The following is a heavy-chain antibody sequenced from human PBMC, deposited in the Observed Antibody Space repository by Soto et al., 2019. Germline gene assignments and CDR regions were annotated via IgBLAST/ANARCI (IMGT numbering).Heavy chain of an antibody. J-gene: IGHJ4*02. V-gene: IGHV3-74*01. D-gene: IGHD3-10*01. CDR3: ADSWLPTSY. Sequence: PGGSLRLSCAASGFTFDDYAMHWVRQAPGKGLVWVSRISPDGRTTTYADSVKGRFTISRDNAKSTLYLQMNCLTVEDGAVYYCADSWLPTSYWGPGTLVTVSS. CDR1: GFTFDDYA. CDR2: ISPDGRTT.